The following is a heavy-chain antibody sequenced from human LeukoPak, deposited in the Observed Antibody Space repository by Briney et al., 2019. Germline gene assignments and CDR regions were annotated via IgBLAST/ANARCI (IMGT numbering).Heavy chain of an antibody. CDR2: INHSGGT. D-gene: IGHD3-10*01. CDR1: GGSFSGYY. J-gene: IGHJ4*02. V-gene: IGHV4-34*01. Sequence: SETLSLTCAVYGGSFSGYYWSWIRQPPGKGLEWIGEINHSGGTNYNPSLKSRVTISVDTSKNQFSLKLSSVTAADTAVYYCARGDYYGSGSYYAVKKYYFDYWGQGTLVTVSS. CDR3: ARGDYYGSGSYYAVKKYYFDY.